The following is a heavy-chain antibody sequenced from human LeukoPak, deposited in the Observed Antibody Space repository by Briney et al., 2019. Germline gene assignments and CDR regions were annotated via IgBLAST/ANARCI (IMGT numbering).Heavy chain of an antibody. Sequence: GGSLRLSCAASGFTFGSSAMSWVRQAPGKGPEWVSTFSRSGPDTYYADSVKGRFTIFRDNSKNTLYLQMNNLRAEDTAVYYCAKRSLGSWYYFDYWGQGTLVTVSS. D-gene: IGHD6-13*01. CDR2: FSRSGPDT. CDR1: GFTFGSSA. V-gene: IGHV3-23*01. J-gene: IGHJ4*02. CDR3: AKRSLGSWYYFDY.